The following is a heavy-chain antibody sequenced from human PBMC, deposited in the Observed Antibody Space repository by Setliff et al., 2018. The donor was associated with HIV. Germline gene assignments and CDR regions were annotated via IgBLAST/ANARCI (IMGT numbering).Heavy chain of an antibody. D-gene: IGHD3-16*02. Sequence: GGSLRLSCVASGFNLYTTAMTWIRQIPGKGLEWVSSISGPGDIIFFADSLKSRFTISRDNSKNTIYLQMVSLRAEDTAVYFCAKGNYRFENWGQGTLVTVSS. CDR1: GFNLYTTA. CDR3: AKGNYRFEN. V-gene: IGHV3-23*01. CDR2: ISGPGDII. J-gene: IGHJ4*02.